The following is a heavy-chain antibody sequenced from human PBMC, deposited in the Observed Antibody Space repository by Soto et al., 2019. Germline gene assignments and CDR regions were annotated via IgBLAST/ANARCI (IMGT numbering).Heavy chain of an antibody. D-gene: IGHD1-26*01. Sequence: EVQLLESGGGLVQPGGSLRLSCAASGFTFSSYATSWVRQAPGKGLEWVSAISGSGGSTYYADSVKGRFTISRDNSKNTLYLQMNSLRAEDTAVYYCAKAPVGSSRVYGGSYFDYWGQGTLVTVSS. CDR2: ISGSGGST. CDR3: AKAPVGSSRVYGGSYFDY. CDR1: GFTFSSYA. V-gene: IGHV3-23*01. J-gene: IGHJ4*02.